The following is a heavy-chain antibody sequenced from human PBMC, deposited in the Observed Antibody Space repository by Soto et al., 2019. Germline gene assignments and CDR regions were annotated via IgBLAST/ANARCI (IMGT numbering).Heavy chain of an antibody. CDR1: GFTFDDYA. Sequence: EVQLVESGGGLVQPGRSLRLSCAASGFTFDDYAMHWVRQAPGKGLEWVSGISWNSGSIGYADSVKGRFTISRDNAKNSLYLQMNSLRAEDTALYYCAEYMTAPYYYYGMDVWGQGTTVTVSS. CDR2: ISWNSGSI. CDR3: AEYMTAPYYYYGMDV. V-gene: IGHV3-9*01. J-gene: IGHJ6*02.